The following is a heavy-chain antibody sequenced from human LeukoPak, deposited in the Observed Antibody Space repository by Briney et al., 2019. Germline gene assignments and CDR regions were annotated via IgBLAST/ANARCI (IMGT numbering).Heavy chain of an antibody. Sequence: GGTLRLTCAASGFTFSSYEMNWVRQAPGKGLERVSYISSSCSTIYYADSVKGRFTISTDNAKNSLYWQMNSLRAVDTAVYYCAGSSWTYRYYYVGMDGGGKGTSVTVSS. V-gene: IGHV3-48*03. CDR3: AGSSWTYRYYYVGMDG. CDR2: ISSSCSTI. J-gene: IGHJ6*04. D-gene: IGHD6-13*01. CDR1: GFTFSSYE.